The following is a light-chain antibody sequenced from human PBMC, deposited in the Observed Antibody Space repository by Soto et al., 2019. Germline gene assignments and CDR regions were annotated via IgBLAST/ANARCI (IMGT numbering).Light chain of an antibody. CDR2: KAS. Sequence: DIQMTQSPSTLSASVGDRVTITCRASQSISSWLAWYQQKPGKAPKLLIYKASTLDSGVPSRFSGSGSGTEFPLTISSLQPDEFVTYYCQQYNSYWTFGQGTKVEIK. J-gene: IGKJ1*01. CDR3: QQYNSYWT. CDR1: QSISSW. V-gene: IGKV1-5*03.